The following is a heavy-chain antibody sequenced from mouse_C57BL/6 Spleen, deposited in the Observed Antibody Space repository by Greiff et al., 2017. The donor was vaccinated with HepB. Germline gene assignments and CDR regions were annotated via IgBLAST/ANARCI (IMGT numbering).Heavy chain of an antibody. CDR2: INPGSGGT. J-gene: IGHJ2*01. Sequence: QVQLQQSGAELVRPGTSVKVSCKASGYAFTNYLIGWVKQRPGQGLEWIGVINPGSGGTNYNEKFKGKATLTADKSSSTAYMQLSSLTSEDSAVYFCARRHYGSSYFDYWGQGTTLTVSS. V-gene: IGHV1-54*01. CDR3: ARRHYGSSYFDY. D-gene: IGHD1-1*01. CDR1: GYAFTNYL.